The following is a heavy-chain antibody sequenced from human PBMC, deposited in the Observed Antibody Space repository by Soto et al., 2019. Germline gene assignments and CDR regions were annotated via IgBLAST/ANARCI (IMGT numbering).Heavy chain of an antibody. CDR2: IDTYGTDT. Sequence: GGSLRLSCAASGFTFSSYWMHWVRQAPGEGLVWISFIDTYGTDTKYAGSVKGRFTTSRDNAKNTLYLLMNSLRAEDTAVYYCVRGLGNSDYWGQGTPVTVSS. D-gene: IGHD1-7*01. CDR3: VRGLGNSDY. J-gene: IGHJ4*02. V-gene: IGHV3-74*03. CDR1: GFTFSSYW.